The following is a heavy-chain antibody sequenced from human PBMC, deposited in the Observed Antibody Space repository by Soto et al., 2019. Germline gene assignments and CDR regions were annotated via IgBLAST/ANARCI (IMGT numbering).Heavy chain of an antibody. CDR3: ARDVRGGSVCYIG. Sequence: QVQLVQSGAEVKKPGSSVKVSCKASGGTFSSYTISWVRQAPGHGLEWMGRIIPILGIANYAQKFQGRVTLTAYKSTSTAYMAMSSLRSEDTAVYYWARDVRGGSVCYIGWCQGPLVTVSS. CDR2: IIPILGIA. J-gene: IGHJ4*02. CDR1: GGTFSSYT. D-gene: IGHD6-19*01. V-gene: IGHV1-69*02.